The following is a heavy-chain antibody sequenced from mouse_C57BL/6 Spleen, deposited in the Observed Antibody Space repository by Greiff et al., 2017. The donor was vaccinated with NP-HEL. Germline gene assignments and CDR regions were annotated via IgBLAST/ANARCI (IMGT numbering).Heavy chain of an antibody. J-gene: IGHJ2*01. CDR3: ARSGAYGNSFDY. CDR1: GYTFTSYW. V-gene: IGHV1-55*01. CDR2: IYPGSGST. D-gene: IGHD2-1*01. Sequence: QVHLPPPGAELVKPGASVKMSCKASGYTFTSYWITWVKQRPGQGLEWIGDIYPGSGSTNYNEKFKSKATLTVDTSSSTAYMQLSSLTSEDSAVSYCARSGAYGNSFDYWGQGTTLTV.